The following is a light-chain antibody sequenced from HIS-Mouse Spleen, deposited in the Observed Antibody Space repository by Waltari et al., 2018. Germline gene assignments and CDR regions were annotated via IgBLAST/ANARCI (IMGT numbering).Light chain of an antibody. CDR2: DAS. CDR3: QVWDSSSDHPYV. Sequence: SYVLTQPPSVSVAPGKTARITCGGNHIGSNSVHWYQQKPGQAPVLVVYDASDRTSGIPERFSGSNSGNTATLTISRVEAGDEADYYCQVWDSSSDHPYVFGTGTKVTVL. CDR1: HIGSNS. J-gene: IGLJ1*01. V-gene: IGLV3-21*03.